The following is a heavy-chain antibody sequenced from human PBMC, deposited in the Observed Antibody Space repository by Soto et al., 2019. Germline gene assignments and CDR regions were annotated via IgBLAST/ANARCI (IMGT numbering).Heavy chain of an antibody. J-gene: IGHJ4*01. V-gene: IGHV3-30*04. CDR1: GLTFINYN. CDR2: ISYDGSIT. Sequence: QVQLVESGGGVVQPGRSLRLSCAASGLTFINYNMHWVRQAPGKGLEVVAVISYDGSITKYADSVKGRFTISRDNSQNTLFLQMNGPRDEDTAMYYCARDPESRRGPTYGSGDWGQGILVIVSS. D-gene: IGHD3-10*01. CDR3: ARDPESRRGPTYGSGD.